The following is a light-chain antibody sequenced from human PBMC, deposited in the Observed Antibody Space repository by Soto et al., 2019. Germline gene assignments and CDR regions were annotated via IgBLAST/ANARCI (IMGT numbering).Light chain of an antibody. CDR3: GADHGRGSNFVYV. Sequence: QLVLTQPPSASASLGASVTLTCTLSSGYSNYKVDWYQQRPGKGPRFVMRVGPGGIVGPKGDGIPDRFSVLGSGLHRYLTIKNIQEEDESDFHCGADHGRGSNFVYVFGTGTKRTVL. V-gene: IGLV9-49*01. J-gene: IGLJ1*01. CDR2: VGPGGIVG. CDR1: SGYSNYK.